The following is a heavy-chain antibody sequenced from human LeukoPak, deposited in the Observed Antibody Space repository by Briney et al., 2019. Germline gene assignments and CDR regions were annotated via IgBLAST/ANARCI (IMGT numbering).Heavy chain of an antibody. V-gene: IGHV4-30-2*04. D-gene: IGHD3-3*01. CDR2: XST. Sequence: XSTNYNPSLKSRVTISVDTSKNQFSLKLSSVTAADTAVYYCARGIPLYYDFWSGSYGNWFDPWGQGTLVTVSS. J-gene: IGHJ5*02. CDR3: ARGIPLYYDFWSGSYGNWFDP.